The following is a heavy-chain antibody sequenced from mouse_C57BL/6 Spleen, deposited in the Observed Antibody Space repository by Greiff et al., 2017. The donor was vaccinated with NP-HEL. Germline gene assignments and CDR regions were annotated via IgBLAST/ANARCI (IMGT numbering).Heavy chain of an antibody. V-gene: IGHV1-59*01. D-gene: IGHD2-1*01. CDR3: ARSRGNYVGRGFAY. CDR1: GYTFTSYW. J-gene: IGHJ3*01. Sequence: QVQLQQSGAELVRPGTSVKLSCKASGYTFTSYWMHWVKQRPGQGLEWIGVIDPSDSYTNYNQKFKGKATLTVDTSSSTAYMQLSSLTSEDSAVYYCARSRGNYVGRGFAYWGQGTLVTVSA. CDR2: IDPSDSYT.